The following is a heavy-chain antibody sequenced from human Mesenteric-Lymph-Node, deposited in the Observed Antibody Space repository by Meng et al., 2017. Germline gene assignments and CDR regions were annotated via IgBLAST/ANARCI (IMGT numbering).Heavy chain of an antibody. V-gene: IGHV4-4*02. D-gene: IGHD3-22*01. CDR3: ASSDYYRSDY. CDR2: TSHSGST. CDR1: GGSISSSDW. Sequence: QLQESGPGLVKPSETLSLTWAVSGGSISSSDWWSWVRQPPGKGLEWIGETSHSGSTNYSPSLKSRVTISLDKSKNQLSLKLNSVTAADTAVYYCASSDYYRSDYWGQGTLVTVSS. J-gene: IGHJ4*02.